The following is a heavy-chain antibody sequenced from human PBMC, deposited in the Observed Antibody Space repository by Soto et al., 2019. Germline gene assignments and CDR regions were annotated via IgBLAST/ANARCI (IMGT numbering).Heavy chain of an antibody. D-gene: IGHD2-15*01. V-gene: IGHV3-23*01. CDR1: GLTFSSYD. J-gene: IGHJ4*02. CDR3: ARLVAH. Sequence: GGSLRLSCAASGLTFSSYDMSWVRQAPGKGLEWVSSISTSGGSTYYADSVKGRFTISRDNSKSTLYLQMNSLRDEDTAVYYCARLVAHWGQGALVNVSS. CDR2: ISTSGGST.